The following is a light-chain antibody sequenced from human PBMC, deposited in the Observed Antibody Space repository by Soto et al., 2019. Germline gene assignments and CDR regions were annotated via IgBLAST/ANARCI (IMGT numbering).Light chain of an antibody. V-gene: IGLV2-14*01. CDR1: SSDVVGYNY. J-gene: IGLJ2*01. CDR3: SSYTSSSTLYVV. Sequence: QSVLTQPASVSGSPGQSITISCTGTSSDVVGYNYVSWYQQHPGKAPKLMIYDVSNRPSGVSNRFSGSKSGNTASLTISGLQAEDEADYYCSSYTSSSTLYVVFGGGTKLTVL. CDR2: DVS.